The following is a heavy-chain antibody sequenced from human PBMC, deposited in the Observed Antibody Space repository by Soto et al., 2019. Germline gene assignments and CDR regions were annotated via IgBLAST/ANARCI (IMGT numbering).Heavy chain of an antibody. CDR1: GGSISSSNW. V-gene: IGHV4-4*02. CDR2: IYHSGST. CDR3: ARDLRPGYYDILTGSIYYGMDV. J-gene: IGHJ6*02. Sequence: SETLSLTCAVSGGSISSSNWWSWVRQPPGKGLEWIGEIYHSGSTNYNPSLKSRVTISVDKSKNQFSLKLSSVTAADTAVYYCARDLRPGYYDILTGSIYYGMDVWGQGTTVTVSS. D-gene: IGHD3-9*01.